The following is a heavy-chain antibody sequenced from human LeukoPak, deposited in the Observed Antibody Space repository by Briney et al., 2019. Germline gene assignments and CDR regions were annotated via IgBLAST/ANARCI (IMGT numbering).Heavy chain of an antibody. CDR2: IYYSGST. Sequence: PSETLSLTCAVYGGSFSGYYWSWIRQPPGKGLEWIAYIYYSGSTNYNPSLKSRVTISVDTSKNQFSLKLSSVTAADTAVYYCARHYLAYYYDSSGYIDAFDIWGQGTMVTVSS. CDR1: GGSFSGYY. CDR3: ARHYLAYYYDSSGYIDAFDI. J-gene: IGHJ3*02. D-gene: IGHD3-22*01. V-gene: IGHV4-59*01.